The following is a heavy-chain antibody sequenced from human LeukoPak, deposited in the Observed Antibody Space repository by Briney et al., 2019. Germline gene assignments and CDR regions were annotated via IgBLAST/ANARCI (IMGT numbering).Heavy chain of an antibody. J-gene: IGHJ4*02. CDR1: GFTFSSYE. V-gene: IGHV3-48*03. D-gene: IGHD3-22*01. Sequence: GGSLRLSCAASGFTFSSYEMNWVRQAPGKGLEWVSYISSSGSTIYYADSVKGRFTISRDNAKNSLYLQMNSLRAEDTAVYYCARDWDYYDSSDYWGQGTLVTVSS. CDR3: ARDWDYYDSSDY. CDR2: ISSSGSTI.